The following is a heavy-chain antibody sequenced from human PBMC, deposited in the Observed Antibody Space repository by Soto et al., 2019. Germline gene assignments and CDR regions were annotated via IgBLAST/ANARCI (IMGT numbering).Heavy chain of an antibody. Sequence: EVQLVESGGDLVQPGASLRLSCVPTGFLFRSYWMHWVRQTPAKGLVWVSEIRPDGSNTNYADSVRGRFTMSRDNAKNALYLQMNSLRVEDTGVYYCVRGTSAWKGVDVWGQGTTVIVSS. CDR3: VRGTSAWKGVDV. D-gene: IGHD1-1*01. CDR2: IRPDGSNT. V-gene: IGHV3-74*01. CDR1: GFLFRSYW. J-gene: IGHJ6*02.